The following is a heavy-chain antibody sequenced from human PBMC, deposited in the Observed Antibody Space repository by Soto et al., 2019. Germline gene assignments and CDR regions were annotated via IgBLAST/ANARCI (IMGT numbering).Heavy chain of an antibody. CDR3: AKSQLGRGYFDY. CDR2: ISGSGGST. J-gene: IGHJ4*02. CDR1: GFTFSSYA. Sequence: GGSLRLSCAASGFTFSSYAMSWVRQAPGKGLEWVSAISGSGGSTYYADSVKGRFTISRDNSKNTLYLQMNSLRAEDTAVYYGAKSQLGRGYFDYWGQGTLVTVSS. D-gene: IGHD6-13*01. V-gene: IGHV3-23*01.